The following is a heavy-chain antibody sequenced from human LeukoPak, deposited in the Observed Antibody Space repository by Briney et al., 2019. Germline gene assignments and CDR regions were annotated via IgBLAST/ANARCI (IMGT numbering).Heavy chain of an antibody. V-gene: IGHV1-2*02. CDR1: GYTFTGYY. D-gene: IGHD4-17*01. J-gene: IGHJ4*02. CDR2: INPNSGGT. Sequence: ASVKVSCKASGYTFTGYYMHWVRQAPGQGLEWMGWINPNSGGTNYAQKFQGRVTMTRDTSISTAYMELSRLRSDDTAVYYCAREEGYGDPYFDYWGQGTLVTVSS. CDR3: AREEGYGDPYFDY.